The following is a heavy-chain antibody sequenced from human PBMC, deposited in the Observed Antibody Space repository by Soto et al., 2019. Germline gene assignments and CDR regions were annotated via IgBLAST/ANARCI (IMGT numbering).Heavy chain of an antibody. V-gene: IGHV4-30-2*01. CDR2: IYHSGST. D-gene: IGHD3-22*01. J-gene: IGHJ4*02. CDR3: ARAHNYYDSSGYYPTNYFDY. Sequence: HSETLSLTCAVSGGSISSGGYSWSWIRQPPGKGLEWIGYIYHSGSTYYNPSLKSRVTISVDRSKNQFSLKLSSVTAADTAVYYCARAHNYYDSSGYYPTNYFDYWGQGTLVTVSS. CDR1: GGSISSGGYS.